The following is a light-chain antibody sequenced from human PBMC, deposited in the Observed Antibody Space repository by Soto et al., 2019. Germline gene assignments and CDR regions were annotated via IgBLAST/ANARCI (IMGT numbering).Light chain of an antibody. Sequence: EIVMTQSPATLSVSPGERATLSCRASQSVTSNLAWYQQKPDQAPRLLIYGASTRATDIPARFTGSGSGTEFTLTISSLQSEDFAVYYCQQYDNWPLWTFGQGTKVDIK. J-gene: IGKJ1*01. CDR1: QSVTSN. V-gene: IGKV3-15*01. CDR2: GAS. CDR3: QQYDNWPLWT.